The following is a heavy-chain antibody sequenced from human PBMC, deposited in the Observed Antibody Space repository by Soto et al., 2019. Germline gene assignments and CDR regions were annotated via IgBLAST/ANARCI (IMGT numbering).Heavy chain of an antibody. D-gene: IGHD6-13*01. CDR3: ARASSAAEFFANFDY. J-gene: IGHJ4*02. Sequence: QVQLVQSGAEVKKPGASVKVSCKASGYTFTSYGISWVRQAPGQGLEWMGWISAYNGNTNYAQKLQGRVTMTTDTSTSTAYMELRSLRSADTAVYYCARASSAAEFFANFDYWGQGTLVTVSS. CDR2: ISAYNGNT. V-gene: IGHV1-18*01. CDR1: GYTFTSYG.